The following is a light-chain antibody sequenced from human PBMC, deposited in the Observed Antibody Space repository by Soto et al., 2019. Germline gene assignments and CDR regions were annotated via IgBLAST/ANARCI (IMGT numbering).Light chain of an antibody. CDR1: QSLSNNF. Sequence: EVVLTHSPGTLSLSPGEVDTLSCRASQSLSNNFLAWYQQKPGQAPRLLIYGATSRATGVPDRFSGSGSGTDFTLTISCLQSEDFATYYCQQYYSYPRTFGQGTKVDIK. J-gene: IGKJ1*01. V-gene: IGKV3-20*01. CDR2: GAT. CDR3: QQYYSYPRT.